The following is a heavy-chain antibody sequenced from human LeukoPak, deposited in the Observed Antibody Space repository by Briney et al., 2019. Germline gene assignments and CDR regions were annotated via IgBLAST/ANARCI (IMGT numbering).Heavy chain of an antibody. CDR1: GFTFSSYS. V-gene: IGHV3-21*01. CDR2: ISSSSSYI. D-gene: IGHD6-19*01. Sequence: GGSLRLSCAASGFTFSSYSMNWVRQAPGKGLEWVSPISSSSSYIYYADSVKGRFTISRDNAKNSLYLQMNSLRAEDTAVYYCARTMYSSGWFDYWGQGALVTVSS. CDR3: ARTMYSSGWFDY. J-gene: IGHJ4*02.